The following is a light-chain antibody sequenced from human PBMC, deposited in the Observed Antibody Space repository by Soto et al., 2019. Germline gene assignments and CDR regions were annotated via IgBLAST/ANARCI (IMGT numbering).Light chain of an antibody. J-gene: IGKJ1*01. CDR3: QQYNNWPPWT. CDR1: QSVSSSY. V-gene: IGKV3-15*01. Sequence: ETVWRQSPGTLSLSPGERATLSCRASQSVSSSYLAWYQQKPGQPPRLLIYRASTRATGIPARFSGSGSGTEFTLTISSLQSEDFAVYYCQQYNNWPPWTFGQGTKVHIK. CDR2: RAS.